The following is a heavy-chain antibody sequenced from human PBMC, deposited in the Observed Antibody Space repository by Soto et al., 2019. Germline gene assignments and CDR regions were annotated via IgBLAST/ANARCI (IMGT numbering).Heavy chain of an antibody. CDR3: ARQLSHICDS. D-gene: IGHD3-3*02. Sequence: GSLKISCKGVGYKFGSAWIGWVRQMPGKGLEWMGIIKPGTSDIRYSPSCRGHVTISADEAVSTAYLQWSSLKASDTAMYYCARQLSHICDSWGQGTLVTVSS. CDR1: GYKFGSAW. V-gene: IGHV5-51*01. J-gene: IGHJ4*02. CDR2: IKPGTSDI.